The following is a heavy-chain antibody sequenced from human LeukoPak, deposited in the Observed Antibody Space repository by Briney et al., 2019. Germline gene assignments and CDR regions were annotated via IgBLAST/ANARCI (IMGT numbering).Heavy chain of an antibody. J-gene: IGHJ5*02. Sequence: PSETLSLTCSVSRGSMSSYYWSWIRQPAGKGLEWIGRIYSGGSAKYNPSFTSRVTMSIDTSKNQVSLNVKSMIAADTAVYYCARHSEGWFDPWGLGTLVTVSS. V-gene: IGHV4-4*07. D-gene: IGHD1-14*01. CDR2: IYSGGSA. CDR1: RGSMSSYY. CDR3: ARHSEGWFDP.